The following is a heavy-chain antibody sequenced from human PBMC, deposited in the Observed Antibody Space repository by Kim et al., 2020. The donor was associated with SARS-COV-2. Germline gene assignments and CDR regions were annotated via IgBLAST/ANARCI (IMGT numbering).Heavy chain of an antibody. CDR3: ARRQFTSGWYYFDY. CDR1: SHW. D-gene: IGHD6-19*01. Sequence: SHWMHWVRQAPGKGLVWVSRINSDGSTISYADSVKGRFTISRDNAKNTLYLQMNSLRAEDTAVYYCARRQFTSGWYYFDYWGQGTLVTVS. V-gene: IGHV3-74*01. CDR2: INSDGSTI. J-gene: IGHJ4*02.